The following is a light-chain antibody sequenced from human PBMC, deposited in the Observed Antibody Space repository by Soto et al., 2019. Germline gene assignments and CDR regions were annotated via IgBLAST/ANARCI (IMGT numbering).Light chain of an antibody. V-gene: IGKV3-15*01. Sequence: EVVMTQSPATLSVSPGERATLSCRASRGIGSTLAWYQQKPGQTPRLLIYDTSTRATGVPARFIGSASGTEFTLTITSLQSEDFATYYCQQLDNYPRTFGQGTKVKIK. J-gene: IGKJ1*01. CDR2: DTS. CDR1: RGIGST. CDR3: QQLDNYPRT.